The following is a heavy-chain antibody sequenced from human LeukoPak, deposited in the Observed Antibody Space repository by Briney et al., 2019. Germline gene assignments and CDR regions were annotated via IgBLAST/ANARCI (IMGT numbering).Heavy chain of an antibody. Sequence: SGTLSLTCAVSGGSINSGHWWSWVRQPPEEGLEWIGEIYHSGSTNYNPSLKSRVTISVDKSKNQFSLKLSSVTAADTAMYYCVRDAYYSGSYFDSNVYWGQGTLVTVSS. D-gene: IGHD1-26*01. V-gene: IGHV4-4*02. CDR1: GGSINSGHW. J-gene: IGHJ4*02. CDR2: IYHSGST. CDR3: VRDAYYSGSYFDSNVY.